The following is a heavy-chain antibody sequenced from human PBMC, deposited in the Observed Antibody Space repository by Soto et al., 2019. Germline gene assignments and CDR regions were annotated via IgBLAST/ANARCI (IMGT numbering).Heavy chain of an antibody. CDR2: VSSSSSYI. CDR1: GFTFSSYS. J-gene: IGHJ4*02. Sequence: ESGGGLVKPGGSLRLSCAASGFTFSSYSMNWVRQAPGKGLEWVSSVSSSSSYIYYADSVKGRFTISRDNAKNSLYLQMNSLRAEDTAVYYCAKAPYSSGWYRRMGYWGQGTLVTVSS. D-gene: IGHD6-19*01. V-gene: IGHV3-21*01. CDR3: AKAPYSSGWYRRMGY.